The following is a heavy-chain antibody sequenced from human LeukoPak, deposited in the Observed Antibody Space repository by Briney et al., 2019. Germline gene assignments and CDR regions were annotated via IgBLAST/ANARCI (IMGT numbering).Heavy chain of an antibody. V-gene: IGHV4-59*08. J-gene: IGHJ5*01. CDR1: GGSISSYY. CDR2: IYYSGST. Sequence: SETLSLTCTVSGGSISSYYWSWIRQPPGKGLEWIGYIYYSGSTSYNPSLKSRVTISVDTSKNQFSLTLSSVTAAGTAVYFCARYDHYSSGWFDYWGQGTLVTVSS. CDR3: ARYDHYSSGWFDY. D-gene: IGHD6-19*01.